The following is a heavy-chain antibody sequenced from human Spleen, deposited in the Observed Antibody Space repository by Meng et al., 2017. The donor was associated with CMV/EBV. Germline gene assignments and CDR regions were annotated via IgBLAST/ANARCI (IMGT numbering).Heavy chain of an antibody. CDR2: ISSSSSYI. CDR3: ARDDSSGYYPDY. D-gene: IGHD3-22*01. Sequence: GESLKISCAASGFTFSSHGMNWVRQSPWKGLEWVSSISSSSSYIFYADSVKGRFTISRDHAKNSLYLQMNSLRAEDTAVYYCARDDSSGYYPDYWGQGTLVTVSS. V-gene: IGHV3-21*01. CDR1: GFTFSSHG. J-gene: IGHJ4*02.